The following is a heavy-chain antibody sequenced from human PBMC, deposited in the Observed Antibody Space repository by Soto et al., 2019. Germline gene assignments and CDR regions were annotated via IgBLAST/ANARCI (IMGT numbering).Heavy chain of an antibody. CDR3: ARGQDTAKIGY. V-gene: IGHV4-34*02. Sequence: QVQLQQWGTGLLKPSETLTLTCAVYGGSFSDYYWSWIRQPPGKGLEWIGEIHPSGSTHYNPSLQSRVTMSGSSSKSQFSLNLSSVTAADTAVYFCARGQDTAKIGYWGHGTLVTISS. D-gene: IGHD5-18*01. CDR1: GGSFSDYY. CDR2: IHPSGST. J-gene: IGHJ4*01.